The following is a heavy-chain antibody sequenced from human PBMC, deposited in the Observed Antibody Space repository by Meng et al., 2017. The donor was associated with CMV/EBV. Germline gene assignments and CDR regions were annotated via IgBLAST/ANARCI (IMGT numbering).Heavy chain of an antibody. Sequence: GGSLRLSCAASGFTFSGSAMHWVRQASGKGLEWVGRIRSKANSYATAYAASVKGRFTISRDDSKNTAYLQMNSLKTEDTAVYYCAREDYYDSSGYYPFDYWGQGTLVTVSS. J-gene: IGHJ4*02. CDR1: GFTFSGSA. D-gene: IGHD3-22*01. V-gene: IGHV3-73*01. CDR3: AREDYYDSSGYYPFDY. CDR2: IRSKANSYAT.